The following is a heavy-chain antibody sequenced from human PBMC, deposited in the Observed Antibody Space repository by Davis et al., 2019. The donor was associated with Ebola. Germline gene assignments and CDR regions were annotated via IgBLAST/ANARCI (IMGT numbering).Heavy chain of an antibody. V-gene: IGHV3-23*01. CDR2: ISGSGGST. CDR3: AKEGRYCSSTSCNSGWFDP. Sequence: GESLKISCAASGFTFSSYSMSWVRQAPGKGLEWVSAISGSGGSTYYADSVKGRFTISRDNSKNTLYLQMNSLRAEDTAVYYCAKEGRYCSSTSCNSGWFDPWGQGTLVTVSS. D-gene: IGHD2-2*01. CDR1: GFTFSSYS. J-gene: IGHJ5*02.